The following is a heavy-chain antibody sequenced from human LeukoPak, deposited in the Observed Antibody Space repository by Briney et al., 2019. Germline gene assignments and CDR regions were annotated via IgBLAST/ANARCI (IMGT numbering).Heavy chain of an antibody. J-gene: IGHJ6*03. CDR3: ARGAGVRGVIIPYYYYYMDV. V-gene: IGHV3-23*01. CDR2: ISGSGGST. Sequence: PGGSLRLSCAASGFTFSSYAMSWVRQAPGKGLEWVSAISGSGGSTYYADSVKGRFTISRDNSKNTQYLQMNSLRAEDTAVYYCARGAGVRGVIIPYYYYYMDVWGKGTTVTISS. CDR1: GFTFSSYA. D-gene: IGHD3-10*01.